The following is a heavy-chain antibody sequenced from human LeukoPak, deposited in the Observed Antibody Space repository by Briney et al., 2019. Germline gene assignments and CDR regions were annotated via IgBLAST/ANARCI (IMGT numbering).Heavy chain of an antibody. J-gene: IGHJ4*02. CDR2: ISSSGYII. Sequence: GGSLRLSCAASGFTFSSYEIYWGRQAPGKGLEWVSYISSSGYIIFYADSVKGRFTISRDNAKNSLYLQMNSLRAENRAVYYLERNRGWKSYFVYLVQGTLVTVSS. CDR3: ERNRGWKSYFVY. V-gene: IGHV3-48*03. CDR1: GFTFSSYE. D-gene: IGHD3-10*01.